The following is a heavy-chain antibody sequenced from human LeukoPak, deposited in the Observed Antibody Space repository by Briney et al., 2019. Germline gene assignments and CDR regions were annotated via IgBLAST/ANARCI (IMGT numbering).Heavy chain of an antibody. D-gene: IGHD3-22*01. CDR1: GFTFSSYS. CDR3: ARVGGSYYYDSSGYYHEGDAFDI. V-gene: IGHV3-21*01. Sequence: GGSLRLSCAASGFTFSSYSMNWVRQAPGKGLEWVSSISSSSSYIYYADSVKGRFTISRDNAENSLYLQMNSLRAEDTAVYYCARVGGSYYYDSSGYYHEGDAFDIWGQGTMVTVSS. J-gene: IGHJ3*02. CDR2: ISSSSSYI.